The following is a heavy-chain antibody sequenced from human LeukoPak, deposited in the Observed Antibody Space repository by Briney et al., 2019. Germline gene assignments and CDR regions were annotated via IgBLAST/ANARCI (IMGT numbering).Heavy chain of an antibody. V-gene: IGHV3-43*02. CDR2: ISGDGVTST. CDR3: GKDRSGYNYGIDF. D-gene: IGHD5-18*01. CDR1: GFTFDDYT. J-gene: IGHJ4*02. Sequence: GGSLRLSCAASGFTFDDYTMHWVRQPPGGGLEWVSLISGDGVTSTYYADSVKGRLTISRDNSKNSLYLQINSLRTEDTALYYCGKDRSGYNYGIDFWGQGTLVTVSS.